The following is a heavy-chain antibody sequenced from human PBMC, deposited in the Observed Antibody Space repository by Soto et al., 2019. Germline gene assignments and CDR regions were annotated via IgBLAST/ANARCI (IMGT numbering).Heavy chain of an antibody. CDR1: GGSFSGYY. Sequence: SETLSLTCAVYGGSFSGYYWSWIRQPPGKGLEWIGEINHSGSTNYNPSLKSRVTISVDTSKNQFSLKLSSVTAADTAVYYCERTQGRAEQSYYYYYMDVWGKGTTVTVSS. CDR2: INHSGST. J-gene: IGHJ6*03. V-gene: IGHV4-34*01. CDR3: ERTQGRAEQSYYYYYMDV. D-gene: IGHD6-19*01.